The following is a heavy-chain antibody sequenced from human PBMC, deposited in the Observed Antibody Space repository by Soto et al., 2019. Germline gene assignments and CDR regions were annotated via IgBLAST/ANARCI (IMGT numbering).Heavy chain of an antibody. V-gene: IGHV4-59*12. D-gene: IGHD5-12*01. CDR3: ARKGGGLFGMDV. Sequence: QVQLQESGPGLVKPSETLSLTCRLSGGIISIYYWTWIRQPPGKGLEWIGDVFHSGRTNYSPSLRSRVTISLDTSKKQFSLNLTSVTAADTAVYYCARKGGGLFGMDVWGPGTTVIVSS. CDR1: GGIISIYY. CDR2: VFHSGRT. J-gene: IGHJ6*02.